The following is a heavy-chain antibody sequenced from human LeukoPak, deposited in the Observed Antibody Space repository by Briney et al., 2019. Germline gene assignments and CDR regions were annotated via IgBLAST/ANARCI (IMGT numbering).Heavy chain of an antibody. J-gene: IGHJ4*02. V-gene: IGHV4-34*01. CDR1: GASFSGYY. Sequence: PSETPSLTCGVSGASFSGYYWSWIRQTPGKGLEWIGEINHSGGTNYNPSLKSRVTISVDTSRKQFSLQLRSVTAEDTAVYYCATDRYYGSGSYYKFDYWGQGTLVTVSS. CDR3: ATDRYYGSGSYYKFDY. D-gene: IGHD3-10*01. CDR2: INHSGGT.